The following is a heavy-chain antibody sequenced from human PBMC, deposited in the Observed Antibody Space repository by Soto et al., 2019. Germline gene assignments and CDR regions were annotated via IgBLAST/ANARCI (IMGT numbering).Heavy chain of an antibody. Sequence: QVQLVQSGAEVKKPGSSVKVSCKASGGTFSSYAISWVRQGPGQGLEWMGGIIPIFGTANYAQKFQGRVTITADESTSTAYMELSSLRSEDTAVYYCARSRVTYYYDRSAFDIWGQGTMVTVSS. CDR2: IIPIFGTA. CDR1: GGTFSSYA. V-gene: IGHV1-69*01. CDR3: ARSRVTYYYDRSAFDI. J-gene: IGHJ3*02. D-gene: IGHD3-22*01.